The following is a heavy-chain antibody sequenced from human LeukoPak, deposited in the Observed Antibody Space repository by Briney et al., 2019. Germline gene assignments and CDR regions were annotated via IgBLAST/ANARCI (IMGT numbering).Heavy chain of an antibody. CDR3: ARLTETAPNYYLGVDV. J-gene: IGHJ6*02. CDR2: ISYDGVSK. V-gene: IGHV3-30-3*01. D-gene: IGHD5-18*01. Sequence: PGGSLRLSCAASGFTFISYAIHWVRQVPGKGLEWVALISYDGVSKYYSDSVKGRFTISRDNSKNTLYLQMNYLRGEDTAIYYCARLTETAPNYYLGVDVWGQGTTVTVSS. CDR1: GFTFISYA.